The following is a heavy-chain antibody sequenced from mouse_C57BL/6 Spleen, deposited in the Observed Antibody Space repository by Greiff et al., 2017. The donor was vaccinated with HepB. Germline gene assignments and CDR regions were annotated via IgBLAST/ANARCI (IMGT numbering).Heavy chain of an antibody. CDR2: ILPGSGST. CDR1: GYTFTGYW. CDR3: ARGSNYGDWDY. J-gene: IGHJ2*01. Sequence: QVQLQQSGAELMKPGASVKLSCKATGYTFTGYWIEWVKQRPGHGLEWIGEILPGSGSTNYNEKFKGKATFTADTSATTAYMQLRSLTTEDSAIYYCARGSNYGDWDYWGQGTTLTVPS. D-gene: IGHD2-5*01. V-gene: IGHV1-9*01.